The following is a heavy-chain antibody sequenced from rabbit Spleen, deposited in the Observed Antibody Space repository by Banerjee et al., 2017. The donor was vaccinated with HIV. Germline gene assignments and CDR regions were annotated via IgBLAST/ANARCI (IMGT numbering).Heavy chain of an antibody. CDR1: GFDFSSTYY. D-gene: IGHD2-1*01. CDR3: VRDQAGDADYGPYYLNL. Sequence: QSLEESGGDLVKPEGSLTLTCKASGFDFSSTYYMCWVRQAPGKGLEWIACIYAGSSGTTWYANWAKGRFTISSHNAQNTLYLQLSSLTAADTATYFCVRDQAGDADYGPYYLNLWGPGTLVTVS. J-gene: IGHJ4*01. V-gene: IGHV1S40*01. CDR2: IYAGSSGTT.